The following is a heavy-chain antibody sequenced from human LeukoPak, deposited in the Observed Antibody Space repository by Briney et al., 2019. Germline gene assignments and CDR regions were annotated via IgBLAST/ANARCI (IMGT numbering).Heavy chain of an antibody. Sequence: ASVKVSCKASGYTFTGYYMHWVRQAPGQGLEWMGWINPNSGGTNYAQKFQGRVTKTRDTSISTAYMELSRLRSDDTAVYYCARAVQPYCSSTSCYFTGYNWFDPWGQGTLVTVSS. CDR1: GYTFTGYY. J-gene: IGHJ5*02. D-gene: IGHD2-2*01. V-gene: IGHV1-2*02. CDR2: INPNSGGT. CDR3: ARAVQPYCSSTSCYFTGYNWFDP.